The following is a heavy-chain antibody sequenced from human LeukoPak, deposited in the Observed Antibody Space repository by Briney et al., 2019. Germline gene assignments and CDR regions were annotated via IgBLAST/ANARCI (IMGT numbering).Heavy chain of an antibody. CDR1: GYTFTDYY. V-gene: IGHV1-2*02. CDR2: INTNNGGT. D-gene: IGHD3-22*01. Sequence: ASVKVSCKASGYTFTDYYIHWVRQAPGQGLEWMGWINTNNGGTNYALTFEGRVSMTRDTSISTAYMELSTLISDDTAVYHCARDHYDSSGSFDYWGLGTRVTVSS. J-gene: IGHJ4*02. CDR3: ARDHYDSSGSFDY.